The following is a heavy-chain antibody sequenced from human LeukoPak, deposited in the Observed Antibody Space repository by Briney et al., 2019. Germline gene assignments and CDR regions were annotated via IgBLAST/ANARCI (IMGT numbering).Heavy chain of an antibody. CDR2: IYYSGST. CDR1: GGSISSYY. V-gene: IGHV4-59*01. J-gene: IGHJ4*02. Sequence: SETLSLTCTVSGGSISSYYWSWIRQPPGKGLEWVGYIYYSGSTNYNPSLKSRVTISVDTSKNQFSLKLSSVTAADTAVYYCARGRSPSDYWGQGTLVTVSS. CDR3: ARGRSPSDY.